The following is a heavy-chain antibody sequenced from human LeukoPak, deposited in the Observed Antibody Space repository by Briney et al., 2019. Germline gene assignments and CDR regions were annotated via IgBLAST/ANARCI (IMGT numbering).Heavy chain of an antibody. CDR3: ARGRIGGSGHSYYFDY. D-gene: IGHD3-16*01. V-gene: IGHV4-34*01. CDR2: INHSGST. Sequence: SETLSLTCAVYGGSFSGYYWSWIRQPPGKGLEWIGEINHSGSTNYNPSLKSRVTISVDTSKNQFSLKLSSVTAADTAVYYCARGRIGGSGHSYYFDYWGQGTLVTVSS. CDR1: GGSFSGYY. J-gene: IGHJ4*02.